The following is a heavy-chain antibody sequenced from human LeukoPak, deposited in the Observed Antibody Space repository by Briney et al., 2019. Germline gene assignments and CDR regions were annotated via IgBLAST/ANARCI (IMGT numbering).Heavy chain of an antibody. Sequence: SETLSLTCTVSGGSISSYYWSWIRQPPGKGLEWIGYIYYSGSTNYNPSLKSRVTISVDTSKNQFSLKLSSVTAADTAVYYCARDSTYSSGWPGEFDPWGQGTLVTVSS. CDR2: IYYSGST. J-gene: IGHJ5*02. CDR1: GGSISSYY. D-gene: IGHD6-19*01. V-gene: IGHV4-59*12. CDR3: ARDSTYSSGWPGEFDP.